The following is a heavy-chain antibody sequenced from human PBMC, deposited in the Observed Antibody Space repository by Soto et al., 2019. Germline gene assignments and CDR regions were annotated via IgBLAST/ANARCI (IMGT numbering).Heavy chain of an antibody. CDR1: GFTFNTFN. CDR3: TLYDALFFDF. D-gene: IGHD2-8*01. CDR2: ITSNDYT. V-gene: IGHV3-21*01. J-gene: IGHJ4*02. Sequence: GVLRLSCAASGFTFNTFNMNWVRQAAGKGLEWVSSITSNDYTAYADSVKGRFTISRDNAKKSLYLQMNSLRAEDTAVYYCTLYDALFFDFWSQGALVTVS.